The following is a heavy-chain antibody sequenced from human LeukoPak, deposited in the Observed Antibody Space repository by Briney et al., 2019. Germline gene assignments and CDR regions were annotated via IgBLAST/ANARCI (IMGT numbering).Heavy chain of an antibody. CDR2: ISGSGGST. J-gene: IGHJ4*02. CDR3: AKARYGHYLDY. Sequence: GGSLRISCAVSGFTFTSYAMSWVRQAPGKGLEWVSGISGSGGSTYYADSVKGRFTISRDNSKNTLYLQMNSLRAEDTAVYYCAKARYGHYLDYWGQGTLVTVSS. D-gene: IGHD1-1*01. CDR1: GFTFTSYA. V-gene: IGHV3-23*01.